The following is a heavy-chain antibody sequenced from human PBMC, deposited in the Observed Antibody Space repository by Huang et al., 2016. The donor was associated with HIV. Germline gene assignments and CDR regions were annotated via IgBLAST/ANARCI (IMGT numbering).Heavy chain of an antibody. Sequence: QVQLVESEGGVVQPGGSLRLSCAASGFTFSSYGMHGVRQSSVKGLEWVAFIRYYGSNKYYADSVRCRFTISRDNSKNTLYLQMNSLRAEDTAVYYCAKGSMANAFDIWGQGTMVTVSS. V-gene: IGHV3-30*02. J-gene: IGHJ3*02. D-gene: IGHD3-10*01. CDR3: AKGSMANAFDI. CDR2: IRYYGSNK. CDR1: GFTFSSYG.